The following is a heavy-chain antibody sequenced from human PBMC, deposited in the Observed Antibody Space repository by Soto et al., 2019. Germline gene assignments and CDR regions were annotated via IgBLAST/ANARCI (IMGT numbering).Heavy chain of an antibody. D-gene: IGHD2-2*01. J-gene: IGHJ6*02. V-gene: IGHV3-73*01. CDR1: GFTFSGSA. CDR2: IRSKANSYAT. Sequence: EVQLVESGGGLVQPGGSLKLSCAASGFTFSGSAMHWVRQASGKGLEWVGRIRSKANSYATAYAASVKGRFTISRDDSKNTAYLQMNSLKTEDTAVYYCRCCYGRYYYYYGMDVWGQGTTVTVSS. CDR3: RCCYGRYYYYYGMDV.